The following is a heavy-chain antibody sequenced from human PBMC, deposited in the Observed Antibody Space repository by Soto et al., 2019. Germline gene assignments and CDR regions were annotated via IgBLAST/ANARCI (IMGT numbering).Heavy chain of an antibody. CDR3: AKNQERELPRVIDF. D-gene: IGHD1-7*01. V-gene: IGHV3-23*01. CDR1: GLTFSNYA. Sequence: PGGSLRLSCATSGLTFSNYAMRWVRQALGGGLEWVSSMSGSSSTTYYADSVRGRFTISRDRSKNTLYLQMRSLRAEDTALYYGAKNQERELPRVIDFWGQGTLVTVSS. CDR2: MSGSSSTT. J-gene: IGHJ4*02.